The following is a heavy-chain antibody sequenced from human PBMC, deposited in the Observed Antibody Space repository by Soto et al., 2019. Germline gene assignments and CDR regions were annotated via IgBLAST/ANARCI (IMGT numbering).Heavy chain of an antibody. CDR1: GFTFSSYG. CDR3: ARSRGYSGYDPSRRPLFFDY. CDR2: IWSDGSNK. J-gene: IGHJ4*02. D-gene: IGHD5-12*01. Sequence: QVQLVESGGGVVQPGRSLRLSCAASGFTFSSYGMHWVRQAPGKGLEWVAGIWSDGSNKYYADSVKGRFTISRDNSKNTLYLQMNSLRAEDTAVYYCARSRGYSGYDPSRRPLFFDYWGQGTLVTVSS. V-gene: IGHV3-33*01.